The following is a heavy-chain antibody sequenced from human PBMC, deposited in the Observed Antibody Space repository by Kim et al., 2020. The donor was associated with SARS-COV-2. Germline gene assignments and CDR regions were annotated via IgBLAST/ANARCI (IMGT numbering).Heavy chain of an antibody. J-gene: IGHJ4*02. Sequence: SETLSLTCTVSGGSISSYYWSWIRQPPGKGLEWIGYIYYSGSTNYNPSLKSRVTISVDTSKNQFSLKLSSVTAADTAVYYCARVVGQQLVFDYWGQGTLVTVSS. CDR3: ARVVGQQLVFDY. V-gene: IGHV4-59*01. CDR1: GGSISSYY. CDR2: IYYSGST. D-gene: IGHD6-13*01.